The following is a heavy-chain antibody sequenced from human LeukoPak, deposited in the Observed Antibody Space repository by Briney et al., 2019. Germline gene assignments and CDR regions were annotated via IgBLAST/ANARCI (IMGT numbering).Heavy chain of an antibody. CDR1: GYTFTSYD. CDR2: MNPNSGNT. J-gene: IGHJ4*02. D-gene: IGHD6-13*01. CDR3: ATSGIAAAGARFDY. V-gene: IGHV1-8*01. Sequence: ASVKVSCKASGYTFTSYDINWVRQATGQGLEWMGWMNPNSGNTGYAQKFQGRVTMTRNTSISTAYMELSSLRSEDTAVYYCATSGIAAAGARFDYWGQGTLVTVSS.